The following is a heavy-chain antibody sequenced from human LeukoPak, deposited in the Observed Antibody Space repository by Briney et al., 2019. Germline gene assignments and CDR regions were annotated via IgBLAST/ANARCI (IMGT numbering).Heavy chain of an antibody. D-gene: IGHD6-19*01. J-gene: IGHJ4*02. CDR1: GSIFTSYW. CDR3: ARRDSSGWGGEFDY. CDR2: IYPGDSDT. Sequence: PGGSLQISCEGSGSIFTSYWIGWGRPLPGKGVGGVGIIYPGDSDTRYSPSFQGQVTISADKSISTAYLQWSSLKASDTAMYYCARRDSSGWGGEFDYWGQGTLVTVSS. V-gene: IGHV5-51*01.